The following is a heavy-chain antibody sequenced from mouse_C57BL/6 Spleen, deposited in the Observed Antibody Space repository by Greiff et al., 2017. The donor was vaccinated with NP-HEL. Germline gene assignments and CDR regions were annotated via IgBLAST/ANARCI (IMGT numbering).Heavy chain of an antibody. CDR3: SGSSSRYWYFDV. D-gene: IGHD1-1*01. CDR2: IWSGGST. V-gene: IGHV2-2*01. J-gene: IGHJ1*03. CDR1: GFSLTSYG. Sequence: VKLVESGPGLVQPSQSLSITCTVSGFSLTSYGVHWVRQSPGKGLEWLGVIWSGGSTDYNAAFISRLSISKDNSKSQVFFKMNSLQADDTAIYYCSGSSSRYWYFDVWGTGTTVTVSS.